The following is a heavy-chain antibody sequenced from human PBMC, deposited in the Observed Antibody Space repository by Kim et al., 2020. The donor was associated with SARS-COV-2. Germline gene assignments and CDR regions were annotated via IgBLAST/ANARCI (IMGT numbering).Heavy chain of an antibody. V-gene: IGHV4-34*01. CDR3: ARGRGAADP. J-gene: IGHJ5*02. CDR2: GGYT. Sequence: GGYTNYHPSLKSRLTISLDTSKNQFSLRLTSVSAADTAVYFCARGRGAADPWGQGILVTVSS. D-gene: IGHD3-16*01.